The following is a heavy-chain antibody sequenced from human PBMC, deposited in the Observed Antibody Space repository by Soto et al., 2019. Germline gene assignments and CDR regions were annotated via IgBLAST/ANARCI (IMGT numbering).Heavy chain of an antibody. CDR1: GGTFSSSA. CDR2: IIPIFGTA. V-gene: IGHV1-69*13. D-gene: IGHD3-10*01. CDR3: ARGHGSGSYYHYYYYYGMDV. Sequence: SVKVSCKASGGTFSSSAISWVRQAPGQGIEWLGGIIPIFGTANYAQKFQGRVTITADESTSTAYMELSSLRSEDTAVYYCARGHGSGSYYHYYYYYGMDVWGQGTTVTVSS. J-gene: IGHJ6*02.